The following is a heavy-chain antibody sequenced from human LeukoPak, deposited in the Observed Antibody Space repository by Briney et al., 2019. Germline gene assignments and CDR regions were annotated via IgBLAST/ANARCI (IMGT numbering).Heavy chain of an antibody. CDR1: GGSISSSSYY. CDR3: ARRRVDNRSGWYFDY. Sequence: PSETLPLTCTVSGGSISSSSYYWGWIRQSPGKGLEWIGSIFYSGSTYYNPSLKSRVTISVDTSKNQFSLKLSSVTASDTAVYYCARRRVDNRSGWYFDYWGGGTLVTVSS. D-gene: IGHD6-25*01. V-gene: IGHV4-39*01. CDR2: IFYSGST. J-gene: IGHJ4*02.